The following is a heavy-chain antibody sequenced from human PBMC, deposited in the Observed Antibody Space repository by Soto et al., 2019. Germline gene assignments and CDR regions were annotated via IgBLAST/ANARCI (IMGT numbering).Heavy chain of an antibody. CDR3: TTDSYITPIIARFAY. D-gene: IGHD3-10*01. Sequence: VGALRLSWGASGCTFRKAWINWVRQAPGEGVEWVGRVKSKNDGGTTDFTAPVKGRFAISRDDSKNMVYLDMNNLQTQDTALYYCTTDSYITPIIARFAYWGHGPLVPVSS. CDR1: GCTFRKAW. J-gene: IGHJ4*01. V-gene: IGHV3-15*07. CDR2: VKSKNDGGTT.